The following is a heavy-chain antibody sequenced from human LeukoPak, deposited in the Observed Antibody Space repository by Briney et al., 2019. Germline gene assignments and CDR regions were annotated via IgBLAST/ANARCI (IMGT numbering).Heavy chain of an antibody. D-gene: IGHD1-26*01. CDR2: IYYSGST. CDR3: ARTLVGGIVGGYNWFDP. V-gene: IGHV4-31*03. J-gene: IGHJ5*02. CDR1: GGSISSGGNY. Sequence: KPSQTLSLTCTVSGGSISSGGNYWSWIRQHPGKGLEWIGYIYYSGSTYYNPSLKSRVTISVDTSKNQFSLKLSSVTATDTAVYYCARTLVGGIVGGYNWFDPWGQGTLVTVSS.